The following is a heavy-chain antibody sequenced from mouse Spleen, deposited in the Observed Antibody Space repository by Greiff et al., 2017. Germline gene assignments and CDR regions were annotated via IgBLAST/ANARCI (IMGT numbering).Heavy chain of an antibody. Sequence: EVQRVESGGGLVKPGGSLKLSCAASGFTFSSYTMSWVRQTPAKRLEWVATISSGGGNTYYPDSVKGRFTISRDNARNTLYLQMSSLRSEDTAMYYCARHERWLLQGYAMDYWGQGTSVTVSS. D-gene: IGHD2-3*01. CDR2: ISSGGGNT. CDR1: GFTFSSYT. J-gene: IGHJ4*01. V-gene: IGHV5-9*04. CDR3: ARHERWLLQGYAMDY.